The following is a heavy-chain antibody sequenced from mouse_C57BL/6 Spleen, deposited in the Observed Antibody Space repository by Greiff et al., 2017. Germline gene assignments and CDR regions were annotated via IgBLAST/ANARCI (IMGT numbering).Heavy chain of an antibody. J-gene: IGHJ3*01. D-gene: IGHD1-1*01. V-gene: IGHV5-4*01. Sequence: EVNVVESGGGLVKPGGSLKLSCAASGFTFSSYAMSWVRQTPEKRLEWVATISDGGSYTYYPDNVKGRFTISRDNAKNNLYLQMSHLKSEDTAMYYCARDRDYYRAFAYWGQGTLVTVSA. CDR2: ISDGGSYT. CDR1: GFTFSSYA. CDR3: ARDRDYYRAFAY.